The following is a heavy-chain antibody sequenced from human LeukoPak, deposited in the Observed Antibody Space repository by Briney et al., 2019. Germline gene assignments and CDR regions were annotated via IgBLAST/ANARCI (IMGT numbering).Heavy chain of an antibody. CDR1: GGSISSGGYY. D-gene: IGHD6-13*01. Sequence: PSQTLSLTCTVSGGSISSGGYYWSWIRQPPGKGLEWIGYIYHSGSTYYNPSLKSRVTISVDRSKNQFSLKLSSVTAADTAVYYCARIHSSSWYGGGPFDYWGQGTLVTVSS. J-gene: IGHJ4*02. CDR3: ARIHSSSWYGGGPFDY. V-gene: IGHV4-30-2*01. CDR2: IYHSGST.